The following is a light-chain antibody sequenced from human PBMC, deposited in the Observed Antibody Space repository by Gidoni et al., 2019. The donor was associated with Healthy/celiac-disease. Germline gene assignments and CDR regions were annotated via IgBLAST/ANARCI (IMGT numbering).Light chain of an antibody. V-gene: IGKV3-11*01. CDR1: QSVSSH. CDR2: DAS. Sequence: EIVLTQSPVTLSLSPGERATLSCRASQSVSSHLAWYQQQPGQAPRLLINDASNRPTGIPARFSGSGSGTDFTLTISSLEPEDFAVYYWQQRGRAFGGGTKVEIK. CDR3: QQRGRA. J-gene: IGKJ4*01.